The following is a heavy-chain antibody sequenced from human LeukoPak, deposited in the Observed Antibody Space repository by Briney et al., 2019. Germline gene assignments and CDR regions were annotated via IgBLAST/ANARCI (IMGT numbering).Heavy chain of an antibody. CDR3: ACPPADYGGNSGY. Sequence: GGSLRLSCAASGFTFSSYSINWVRQAPGKGLEWVSCVSSTSSFIYYADSVKGRFTISRDNTKNSLYLQMNSLRAEDTAVYYCACPPADYGGNSGYWGQGTLVTVSS. V-gene: IGHV3-21*01. CDR1: GFTFSSYS. D-gene: IGHD4-23*01. CDR2: VSSTSSFI. J-gene: IGHJ4*02.